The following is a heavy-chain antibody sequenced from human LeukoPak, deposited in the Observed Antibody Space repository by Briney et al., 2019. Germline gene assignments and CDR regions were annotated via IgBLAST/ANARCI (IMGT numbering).Heavy chain of an antibody. CDR3: ATEPTRTPYYYMDV. V-gene: IGHV4-4*07. Sequence: SETLSLTCIVSGGSISSYYWNWIRQPAGKGQEWIGRISSSGSANYNPSLKSRVTLSVDTSRNQLSLILHSVTAADTAVFYCATEPTRTPYYYMDVWGKGTTVIVAS. CDR2: ISSSGSA. J-gene: IGHJ6*03. CDR1: GGSISSYY.